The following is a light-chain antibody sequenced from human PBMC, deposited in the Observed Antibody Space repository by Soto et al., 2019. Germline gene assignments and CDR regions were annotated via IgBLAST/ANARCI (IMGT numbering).Light chain of an antibody. Sequence: EIVLTQSPGTLSLSRGERSTLYWRASQSVSSSYLAWYQQKPGQAPRLLIYDASNRATGIPARFSGSGSGTEFTLTISSLQSEDFAVYYCQQYYNWWTFGQGTKVDIK. CDR3: QQYYNWWT. J-gene: IGKJ1*01. CDR2: DAS. V-gene: IGKV3D-15*01. CDR1: QSVSSSY.